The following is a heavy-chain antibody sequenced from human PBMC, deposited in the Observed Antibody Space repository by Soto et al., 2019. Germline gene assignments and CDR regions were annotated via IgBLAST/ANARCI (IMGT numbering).Heavy chain of an antibody. CDR2: IYPGDSDT. J-gene: IGHJ3*02. D-gene: IGHD1-26*01. Sequence: GESLKISFQGSGYRFASYWIGWVRQMPGKGLEWMGIIYPGDSDTRYSPSFQGQVTISADKSISTAYLQWSSLKASDTAMYYCARTPVIVGPYDTFDIWGPGTMVTVS. CDR1: GYRFASYW. V-gene: IGHV5-51*01. CDR3: ARTPVIVGPYDTFDI.